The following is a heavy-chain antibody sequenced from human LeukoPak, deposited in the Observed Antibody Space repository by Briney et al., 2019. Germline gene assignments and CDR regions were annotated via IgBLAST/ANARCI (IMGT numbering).Heavy chain of an antibody. Sequence: GESLKISCKGSGYSFTSYWIGWVRQMPGKGLEWMGIIYPGDSDTRYSPSFQGQVTISADKSISTAYLQRSSLKASDTAMYYCARRGPRYYDSSGYYYEWYFDYWGQGTLVTVSS. J-gene: IGHJ4*02. CDR3: ARRGPRYYDSSGYYYEWYFDY. CDR1: GYSFTSYW. V-gene: IGHV5-51*01. CDR2: IYPGDSDT. D-gene: IGHD3-22*01.